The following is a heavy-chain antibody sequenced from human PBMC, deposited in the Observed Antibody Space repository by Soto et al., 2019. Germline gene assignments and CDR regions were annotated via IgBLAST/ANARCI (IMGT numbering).Heavy chain of an antibody. J-gene: IGHJ6*04. CDR3: AREEVGYCSGGRCYYYVMDV. D-gene: IGHD2-15*01. CDR1: GGSISSYY. CDR2: IYTSGNT. Sequence: SETLSLTCTVSGGSISSYYWSWIRQPAGKGLEWIGRIYTSGNTNYNPSLKSRVTMSVDTSKNQFSLKLSSVTAADTAVYYCAREEVGYCSGGRCYYYVMDVWGKGTTVTVSS. V-gene: IGHV4-4*07.